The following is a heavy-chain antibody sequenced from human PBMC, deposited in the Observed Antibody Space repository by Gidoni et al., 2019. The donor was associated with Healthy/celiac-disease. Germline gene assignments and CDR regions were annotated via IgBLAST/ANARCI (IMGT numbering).Heavy chain of an antibody. J-gene: IGHJ3*02. CDR2: INHSGST. Sequence: QVQLQQWGAGRLKPSETLSLTCAVYGGSFSGYYWCWIRQPPGKGLEWIGEINHSGSTNYNPSLKSRVTISVDTSKNQFSLKLSSVTAADTAVYYCQGIAAAGTHIAFDIWGQGTMVTVSS. CDR1: GGSFSGYY. CDR3: QGIAAAGTHIAFDI. V-gene: IGHV4-34*01. D-gene: IGHD6-13*01.